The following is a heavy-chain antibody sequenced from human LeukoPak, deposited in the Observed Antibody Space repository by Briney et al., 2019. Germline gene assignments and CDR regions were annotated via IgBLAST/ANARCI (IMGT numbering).Heavy chain of an antibody. CDR1: GYSFTNYW. CDR3: ARHRSVGASNPDPFNI. J-gene: IGHJ3*02. D-gene: IGHD1-26*01. CDR2: IYPGDSDT. Sequence: GESLKISCKGSGYSFTNYWIGWVRQMPGKGLEWMAIIYPGDSDTRYSPSLQGQVTISADKSISTAYLQWSSLKASDTAMYYCARHRSVGASNPDPFNIWGQGTMVTASS. V-gene: IGHV5-51*01.